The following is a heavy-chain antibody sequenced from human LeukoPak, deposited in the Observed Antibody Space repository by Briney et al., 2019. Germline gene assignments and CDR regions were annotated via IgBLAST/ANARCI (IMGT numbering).Heavy chain of an antibody. V-gene: IGHV3-66*01. J-gene: IGHJ4*02. Sequence: GGSLRLSCAASGFTVSSNYMSWVRQAPGKGLEWVSVIYSGGSTYYADSVKGRFTISRDNSKNTLYLQMNSLRAEDTAVYYCAKDTGGLYSSSWYEYWDYWGQGTLVTVSS. CDR1: GFTVSSNY. CDR2: IYSGGST. CDR3: AKDTGGLYSSSWYEYWDY. D-gene: IGHD6-13*01.